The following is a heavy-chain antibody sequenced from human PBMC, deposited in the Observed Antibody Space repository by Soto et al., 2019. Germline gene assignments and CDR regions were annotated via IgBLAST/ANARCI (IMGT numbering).Heavy chain of an antibody. CDR1: GGTFSSYA. J-gene: IGHJ2*01. D-gene: IGHD2-15*01. CDR3: ARVVTVVKSFHYWYFDL. Sequence: QVQLVQSGAEVKKPGSSVKVSCKASGGTFSSYAISWVRQAPGQGLEWMGGIIPIFGTANYAQKFQGRITITANESTSTADMDLSSPRSEDTAVYYCARVVTVVKSFHYWYFDLWGRGTLLTVSS. V-gene: IGHV1-69*12. CDR2: IIPIFGTA.